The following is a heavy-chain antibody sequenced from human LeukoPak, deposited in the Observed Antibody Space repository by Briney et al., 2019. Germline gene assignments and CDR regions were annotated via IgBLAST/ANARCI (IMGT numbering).Heavy chain of an antibody. J-gene: IGHJ4*02. D-gene: IGHD1-1*01. V-gene: IGHV1-69*05. CDR3: ATPPTGTTTTGEYYFDY. CDR1: GGTFNSYT. CDR2: ISPISGTT. Sequence: VASVKVSCKASGGTFNSYTITWVRQAPGQGVEWMGGISPISGTTNYAQKFQGRVTITTDESTSTAYMELSSLRSEDTAAYYCATPPTGTTTTGEYYFDYWGQGTLVTVSS.